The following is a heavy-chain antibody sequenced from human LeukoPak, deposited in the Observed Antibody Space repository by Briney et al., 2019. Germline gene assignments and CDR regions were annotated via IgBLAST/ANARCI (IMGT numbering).Heavy chain of an antibody. CDR3: ARGYIRGYYGMAV. CDR2: INAGNGNT. V-gene: IGHV1-3*01. Sequence: ASVTVSCKASGYTFTSYAMHWVRQAPGQRLEWMGWINAGNGNTKYSQKFQGRVTITRDTSASTAYMELSSLRSEDTAVYYWARGYIRGYYGMAVWGKGTTLTVS. CDR1: GYTFTSYA. D-gene: IGHD3-3*02. J-gene: IGHJ6*04.